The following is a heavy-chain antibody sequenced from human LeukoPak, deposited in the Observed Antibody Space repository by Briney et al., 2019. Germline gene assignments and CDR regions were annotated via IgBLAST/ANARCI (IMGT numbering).Heavy chain of an antibody. D-gene: IGHD3-10*02. V-gene: IGHV1-69*04. Sequence: SVKVSCKASGGTFSSYAISWVRQAPGQALEWMGRIIPILGIANYAQKFQGRVTITADKSTSTAYMELSSLRSEDTAVYYCARGQILFGTNWFDPWGQGTLVTVSS. CDR1: GGTFSSYA. J-gene: IGHJ5*02. CDR2: IIPILGIA. CDR3: ARGQILFGTNWFDP.